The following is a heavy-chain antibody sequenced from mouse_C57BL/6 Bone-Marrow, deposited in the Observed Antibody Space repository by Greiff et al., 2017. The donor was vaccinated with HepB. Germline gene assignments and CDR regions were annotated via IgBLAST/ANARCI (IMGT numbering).Heavy chain of an antibody. V-gene: IGHV1-52*01. CDR1: GYTFTSYW. D-gene: IGHD2-1*01. CDR2: IDPSDSET. Sequence: VQLQQPGAELVRPGSSVKLSCKASGYTFTSYWMHWVKQRPIQGLEWIGNIDPSDSETHYNQKFKDKATLTVDKSSSTAYMQLSSLTSEDSAVYYCARRGKYGNPAWFAYWCQGTLVTVSA. CDR3: ARRGKYGNPAWFAY. J-gene: IGHJ3*01.